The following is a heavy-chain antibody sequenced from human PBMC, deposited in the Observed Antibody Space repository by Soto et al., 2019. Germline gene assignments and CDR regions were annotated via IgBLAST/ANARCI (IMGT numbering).Heavy chain of an antibody. V-gene: IGHV4-30-2*01. J-gene: IGHJ4*02. CDR2: INHLETT. CDR3: ARGGGSDSFDH. Sequence: SETLSLTCTVSGASITFGGYSWSWIRQTPGKGLEWIGYINHLETTFYNPSFESRLTLSIDRAKNQFSLKLHSMSAADRAVYFCARGGGSDSFDHWGQGILVPVSS. CDR1: GASITFGGYS. D-gene: IGHD1-26*01.